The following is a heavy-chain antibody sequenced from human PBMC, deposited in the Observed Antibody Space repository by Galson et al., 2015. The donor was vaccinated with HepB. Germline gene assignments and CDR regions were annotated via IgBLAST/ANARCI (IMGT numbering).Heavy chain of an antibody. J-gene: IGHJ4*02. V-gene: IGHV3-23*01. CDR1: GFSFSSYA. CDR3: ARENKGMGASHPYFDY. D-gene: IGHD1-26*01. Sequence: SLRLSCAASGFSFSSYAMSWVRQAPGKGLEWVSGIINSDGRTAYADSVRGRFTISRDTSENTLSLQMNSLRGEDTAIYYCARENKGMGASHPYFDYWGQGTLVTVSS. CDR2: IINSDGRT.